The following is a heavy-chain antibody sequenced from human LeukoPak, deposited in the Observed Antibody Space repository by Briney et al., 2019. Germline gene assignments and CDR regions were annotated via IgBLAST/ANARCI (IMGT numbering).Heavy chain of an antibody. J-gene: IGHJ3*02. CDR3: ASAPYYDILTGYAFDI. V-gene: IGHV4-59*01. CDR1: GGSISSYY. Sequence: PSETLSLTCTVSGGSISSYYWSWIRQPPGKGLEWIGYIYYSGSTNYNPSLKSRVTISVDTSKNQLSLKLSSVTAADTAVYYCASAPYYDILTGYAFDIWGQGTMVTVSS. CDR2: IYYSGST. D-gene: IGHD3-9*01.